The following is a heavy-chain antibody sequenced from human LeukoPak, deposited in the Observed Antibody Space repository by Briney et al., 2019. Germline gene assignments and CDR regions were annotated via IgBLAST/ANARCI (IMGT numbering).Heavy chain of an antibody. V-gene: IGHV3-21*01. CDR2: ISSSSSYI. Sequence: GGSLRLSCAASGFTFSSYSMNWVRQAPGKGLEWVSSISSSSSYIYYADSVKGRFTISRDNAKNSLYLQMNSLRAEDTAVYYCASLAALNIVVVPAAIDAFDIWGQGTMVTVSS. D-gene: IGHD2-2*02. J-gene: IGHJ3*02. CDR3: ASLAALNIVVVPAAIDAFDI. CDR1: GFTFSSYS.